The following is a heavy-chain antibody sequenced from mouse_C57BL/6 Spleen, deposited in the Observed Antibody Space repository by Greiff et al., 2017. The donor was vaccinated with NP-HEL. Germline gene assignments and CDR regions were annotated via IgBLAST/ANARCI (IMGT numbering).Heavy chain of an antibody. V-gene: IGHV2-4*01. J-gene: IGHJ4*01. CDR1: GFSLTSYG. D-gene: IGHD2-5*01. CDR3: AKKGYSKDYAMDY. Sequence: QVQLKQSGPGLVQPSQSLSITCTVSGFSLTSYGVHWVRQPPGKGLEWLGVIWSGGSTDYNAAFISRLSISKDNSKSQVFFKMNSLQADDTAIYYCAKKGYSKDYAMDYWGQGTSVTVSS. CDR2: IWSGGST.